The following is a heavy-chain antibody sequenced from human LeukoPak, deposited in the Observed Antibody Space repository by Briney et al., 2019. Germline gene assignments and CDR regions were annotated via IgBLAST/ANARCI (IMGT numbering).Heavy chain of an antibody. Sequence: SETLSLTCTVSGGSISSYYWSWIRQPPGKGLEWIGYIYYSGSTNYNPSLKSRVTISVDTSKNQFSLKLSAVTAADTAVYYCARGVLSFDRWGQGTLVTVSS. V-gene: IGHV4-59*01. CDR2: IYYSGST. CDR3: ARGVLSFDR. J-gene: IGHJ5*02. CDR1: GGSISSYY.